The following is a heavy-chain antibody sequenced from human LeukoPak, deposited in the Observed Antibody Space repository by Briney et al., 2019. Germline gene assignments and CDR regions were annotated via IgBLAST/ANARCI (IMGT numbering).Heavy chain of an antibody. J-gene: IGHJ3*02. D-gene: IGHD2-2*01. CDR2: IYYSGTT. V-gene: IGHV4-59*01. CDR3: ARQYCTSTTCRTFDI. CDR1: GGSISRSY. Sequence: SETLSLTCTVSGGSISRSYWSWLRQPPGKALEWFGYIYYSGTTNYNPSLNSRLTISVDTSNNQFSLKLSSVAAADTAVYYCARQYCTSTTCRTFDIWGQGTMVTVSS.